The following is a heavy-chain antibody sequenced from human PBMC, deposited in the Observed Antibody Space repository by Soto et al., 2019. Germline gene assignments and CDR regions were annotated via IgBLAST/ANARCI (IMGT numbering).Heavy chain of an antibody. J-gene: IGHJ6*02. CDR1: GGSISSGGYS. Sequence: PSETLSLTCAVSGGSISSGGYSWSWIRQPPGKGPEWIGYIYHSGSTYYNPSLKSRVTISVDRSKNQFSLKLSSVTAADTAVYYCARVPDVWGQGTTVTVSS. CDR2: IYHSGST. V-gene: IGHV4-30-2*01. CDR3: ARVPDV.